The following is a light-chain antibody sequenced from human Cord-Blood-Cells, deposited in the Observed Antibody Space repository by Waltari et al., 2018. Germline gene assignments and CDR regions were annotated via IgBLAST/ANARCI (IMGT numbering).Light chain of an antibody. CDR2: DVS. CDR3: SSYTSSSTPV. CDR1: SSDVGGYNY. V-gene: IGLV2-14*01. Sequence: QTALTQPASVSGSPGQSTTISCTGTSSDVGGYNYVSWYQQHPGKAPKLMIYDVSKLPSGVSNRFSGSKSGNTASLTISGLQAEDEADYYCSSYTSSSTPVFGGGTKLTVL. J-gene: IGLJ3*02.